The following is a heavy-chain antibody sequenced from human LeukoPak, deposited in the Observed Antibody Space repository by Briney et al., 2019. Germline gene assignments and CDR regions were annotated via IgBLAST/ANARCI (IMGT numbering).Heavy chain of an antibody. V-gene: IGHV1-18*01. Sequence: ASVKVSCKASGGTFSSYAISWVRQAPGQGLEWMGWISAYNGNTNYAQKLQGRVTMTTDTSTSTAYMELRSLRSDDTAVYYCAREGSGYWPHYYYGMDVWGQGTTVTVSS. J-gene: IGHJ6*02. CDR2: ISAYNGNT. CDR3: AREGSGYWPHYYYGMDV. CDR1: GGTFSSYA. D-gene: IGHD3-22*01.